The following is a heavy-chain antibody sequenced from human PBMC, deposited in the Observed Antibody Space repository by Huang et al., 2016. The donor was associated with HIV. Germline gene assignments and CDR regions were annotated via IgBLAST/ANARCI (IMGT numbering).Heavy chain of an antibody. V-gene: IGHV4-39*01. D-gene: IGHD3-3*01. CDR2: LYYHGTR. Sequence: QMRFQESGPGLVKPSGTLSLTCNVSGGSINTGRYYWGWFRQPPGKGLERVGSLYYHGTRPYDRSLKGRLNMSADTSKNQFSLNLSSVTAADTAIYYCARNHDFWRGRMFAISYFDVWGRGTLVTVAS. CDR3: ARNHDFWRGRMFAISYFDV. J-gene: IGHJ2*01. CDR1: GGSINTGRYY.